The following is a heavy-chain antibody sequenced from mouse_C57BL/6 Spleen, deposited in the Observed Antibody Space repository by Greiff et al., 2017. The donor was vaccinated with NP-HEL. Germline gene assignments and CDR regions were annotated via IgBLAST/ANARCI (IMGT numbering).Heavy chain of an antibody. CDR1: GFTFSSYG. V-gene: IGHV5-6*01. CDR3: ARSYYYGSSYDYAMDY. CDR2: ISSGGSYT. D-gene: IGHD1-1*01. J-gene: IGHJ4*01. Sequence: EVMLVESGGDLVKPGGSLKLSCAASGFTFSSYGMSWVRQTPDKRLEWVATISSGGSYTYYPDSVKGRFTISRDNAKNTLYLQMSSLKSEDTAMYYCARSYYYGSSYDYAMDYWGQGTSVTVSS.